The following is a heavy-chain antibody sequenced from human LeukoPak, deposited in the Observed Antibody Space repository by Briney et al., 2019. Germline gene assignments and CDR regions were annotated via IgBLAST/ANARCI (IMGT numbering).Heavy chain of an antibody. V-gene: IGHV1-3*01. CDR2: INAGNGNT. CDR3: ARETEAFVAAFDI. J-gene: IGHJ3*02. CDR1: GGTFSSYA. D-gene: IGHD3-3*02. Sequence: ASVKVSCKASGGTFSSYAISWVRQAPGQRLEWMGWINAGNGNTKYSQKFQGRVTITRDTSASTAYMELSSLRSEDTAVYYCARETEAFVAAFDIWGQGTMVTVSS.